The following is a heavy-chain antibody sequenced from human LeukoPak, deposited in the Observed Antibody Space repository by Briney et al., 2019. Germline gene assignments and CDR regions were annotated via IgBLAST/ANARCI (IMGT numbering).Heavy chain of an antibody. D-gene: IGHD2-15*01. CDR2: ISWNSGTI. CDR1: GFTFDDYV. CDR3: VKGAAYHLGDAFDI. V-gene: IGHV3-9*01. J-gene: IGHJ3*02. Sequence: SLRLSCAASGFTFDDYVMNWVRRAPGKGLEWVSGISWNSGTIGYADSVKGRFTISRDNAKNSLYLQMNSLRAEDTALYYCVKGAAYHLGDAFDIWGQGTMVTVSS.